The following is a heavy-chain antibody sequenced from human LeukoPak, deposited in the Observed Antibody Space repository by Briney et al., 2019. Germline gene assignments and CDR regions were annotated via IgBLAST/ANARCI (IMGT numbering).Heavy chain of an antibody. Sequence: PSETLSLTCTVSGGSISSYYWSWIRQPPGKGLEWIGYIYYSGSTNYNPSLKSRVTISVDTSKNQFSLKLSSVTAADTAVYYCARSTPVNGEEYFDLWAVAPWSLSPQ. CDR3: ARSTPVNGEEYFDL. CDR1: GGSISSYY. V-gene: IGHV4-59*01. CDR2: IYYSGST. D-gene: IGHD2-8*01. J-gene: IGHJ2*01.